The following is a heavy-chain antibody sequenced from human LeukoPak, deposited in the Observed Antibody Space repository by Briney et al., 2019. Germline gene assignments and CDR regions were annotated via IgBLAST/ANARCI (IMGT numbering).Heavy chain of an antibody. Sequence: PGGSERLSCAASGFTFSDYYMSWIRQAPGKGLEWVSYISSSGSTIYYADSVKGRFTISRDNAKNSLYLQMNSLRAEDTAVYYCARDFGYYDSSGAFDIWGQGTMVTVSS. CDR2: ISSSGSTI. D-gene: IGHD3-22*01. CDR3: ARDFGYYDSSGAFDI. J-gene: IGHJ3*02. CDR1: GFTFSDYY. V-gene: IGHV3-11*01.